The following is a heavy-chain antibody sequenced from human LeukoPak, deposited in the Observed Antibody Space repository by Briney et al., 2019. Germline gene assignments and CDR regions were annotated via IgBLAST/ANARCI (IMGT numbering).Heavy chain of an antibody. CDR1: GGSISSSYW. CDR3: ARDQGSGILDY. CDR2: IYHSGTT. V-gene: IGHV4-4*02. D-gene: IGHD2-15*01. Sequence: SETLSLTCAVSGGSISSSYWWSWVRQPPGKGLEWIGEIYHSGTTKYNPSLKSRVTISVDKSKNQFSLKLSSVTAADTAVYYCARDQGSGILDYWGQGTLVTVSS. J-gene: IGHJ4*02.